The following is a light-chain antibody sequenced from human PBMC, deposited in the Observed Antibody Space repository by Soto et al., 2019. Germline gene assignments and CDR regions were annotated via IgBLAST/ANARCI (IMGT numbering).Light chain of an antibody. CDR2: AAS. CDR3: QQANSFPST. J-gene: IGKJ5*01. V-gene: IGKV1-12*01. Sequence: IQMTQSPSSLSASVGDRVTITCRASQDLDRWLAWYQQKPGEAPKVLIFAASSLQSGLPSRFSGGGSGTEFTLTISSLQPEDFATYYCQQANSFPSTFGQGTRLEIK. CDR1: QDLDRW.